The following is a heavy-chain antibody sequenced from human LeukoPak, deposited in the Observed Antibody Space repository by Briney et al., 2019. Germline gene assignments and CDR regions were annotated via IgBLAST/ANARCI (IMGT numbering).Heavy chain of an antibody. CDR1: GFTFSNYK. CDR2: ISSSGSTI. D-gene: IGHD5-24*01. CDR3: AREDAYNSSLSVDV. J-gene: IGHJ6*04. V-gene: IGHV3-48*01. Sequence: GGSLRLSCAASGFTFSNYKMNWVRQAPGKGLEGVSYISSSGSTIYYADSVKGRFTISRDNAKNSLYLQMNSLRAEDTAVYYCAREDAYNSSLSVDVWGKGTTVTVSS.